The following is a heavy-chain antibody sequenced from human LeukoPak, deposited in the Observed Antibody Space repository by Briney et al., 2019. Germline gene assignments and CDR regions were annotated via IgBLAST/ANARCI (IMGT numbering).Heavy chain of an antibody. CDR2: ISSSSSYI. CDR1: GFTFSSYN. V-gene: IGHV3-21*04. CDR3: AAISYLAFDI. J-gene: IGHJ3*02. Sequence: GGSLRLSCAASGFTFSSYNMNWVRQAPGKGLEWVSSISSSSSYIYYADSVKGRFTISRDNAKNSLYLQMNSLRAEDTAVYYCAAISYLAFDIWGQGTVVTVSS. D-gene: IGHD2/OR15-2a*01.